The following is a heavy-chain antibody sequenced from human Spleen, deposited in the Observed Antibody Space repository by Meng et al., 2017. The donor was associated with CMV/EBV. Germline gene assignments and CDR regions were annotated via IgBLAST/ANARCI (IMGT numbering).Heavy chain of an antibody. V-gene: IGHV3-21*06. CDR2: ISSSSSYI. D-gene: IGHD2-2*01. CDR1: FSRNS. Sequence: FSRNSMNWVRQAPGKGLEWVSSISSSSSYIFYADSVKGRFTISRDNAKNSLYLQMNSLRAEDTALYYCARDPGYCSSTSCSGWFDPWSQGTLVTVSS. CDR3: ARDPGYCSSTSCSGWFDP. J-gene: IGHJ5*02.